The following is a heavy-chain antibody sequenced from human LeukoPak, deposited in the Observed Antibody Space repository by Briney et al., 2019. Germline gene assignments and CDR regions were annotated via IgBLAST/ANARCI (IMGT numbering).Heavy chain of an antibody. D-gene: IGHD6-19*01. CDR1: GFTFGDYA. Sequence: GGSLRLSCTASGFTFGDYAMSWVRQAPGKGLEWVGFIRSKAYGGTIEYAASVKGRFTISRDDSKSIAYLQMNSLKTEDTAVYYCTRSAGYSSGWYHDYWGQGTLVTVSS. CDR3: TRSAGYSSGWYHDY. CDR2: IRSKAYGGTI. J-gene: IGHJ4*02. V-gene: IGHV3-49*04.